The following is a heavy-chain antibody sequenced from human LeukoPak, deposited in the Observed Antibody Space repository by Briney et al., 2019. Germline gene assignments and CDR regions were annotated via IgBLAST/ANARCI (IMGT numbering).Heavy chain of an antibody. CDR3: ARGLFYDSSGYTNLSY. CDR1: GYTFTSYD. V-gene: IGHV1-8*01. CDR2: MNPNSGNT. D-gene: IGHD3-22*01. J-gene: IGHJ4*02. Sequence: ASVKVSCKASGYTFTSYDINWVRQATGQGLEWMGWMNPNSGNTGYAQKFQGRVTMTRNTSISTAYMELSSLRSEDTAVYYCARGLFYDSSGYTNLSYWGQGTLVTVSS.